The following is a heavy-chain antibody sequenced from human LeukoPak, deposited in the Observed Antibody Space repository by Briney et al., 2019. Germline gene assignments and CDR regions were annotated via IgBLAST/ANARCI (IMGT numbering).Heavy chain of an antibody. CDR3: ARDRVLIAARPGGWFDP. CDR1: GYTFTGYY. CDR2: IDPNSGGT. Sequence: GASVKVSCKASGYTFTGYYMHWVRQAPGQGLEWMVCIDPNSGGTNYAQKFQGRVTMTRDTSIGTAYMELSRLRSDDTAVYYCARDRVLIAARPGGWFDPWGQGTLVTVSS. V-gene: IGHV1-2*02. D-gene: IGHD6-6*01. J-gene: IGHJ5*02.